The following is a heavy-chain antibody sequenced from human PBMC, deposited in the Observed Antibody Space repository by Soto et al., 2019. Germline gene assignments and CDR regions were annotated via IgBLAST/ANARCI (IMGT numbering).Heavy chain of an antibody. V-gene: IGHV3-30-3*01. CDR2: ISYDGSNK. CDR3: ARGTPYYYDSSGYYSIDY. Sequence: PGGSLRLSCAASGFTFSSYAMHWVRQAPGKGLEWVAVISYDGSNKYYADSVKGRFTISRDNSKNTLYLQMNSLRAEDTAVYYCARGTPYYYDSSGYYSIDYWGQGTLVTVSS. CDR1: GFTFSSYA. J-gene: IGHJ4*02. D-gene: IGHD3-22*01.